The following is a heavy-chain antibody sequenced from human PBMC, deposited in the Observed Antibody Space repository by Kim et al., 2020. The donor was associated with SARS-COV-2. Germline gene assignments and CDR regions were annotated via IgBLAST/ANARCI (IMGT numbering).Heavy chain of an antibody. CDR1: GFTFTSYA. CDR3: TKRTSGAWPFDY. Sequence: GGSLRLSCEACGFTFTSYAMTWVRQAPGKGLEWVASIGITGGNTYYADSVKGRFTISRDNSRDTLFLHMNSLRAEDTAVYYCTKRTSGAWPFDYWGQGTLVTVSS. D-gene: IGHD2-2*01. J-gene: IGHJ4*02. CDR2: IGITGGNT. V-gene: IGHV3-23*01.